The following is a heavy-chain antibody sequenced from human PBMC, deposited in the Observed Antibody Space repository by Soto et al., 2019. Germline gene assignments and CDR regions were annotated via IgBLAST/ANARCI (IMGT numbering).Heavy chain of an antibody. D-gene: IGHD3-9*01. V-gene: IGHV3-33*01. CDR3: ARDQQTGYPPSFGMDV. CDR2: IYYDGSNK. CDR1: GFTFSGYG. J-gene: IGHJ6*02. Sequence: PGGSLRLSCAASGFTFSGYGMHWVRQAPGMGLEWVAIIYYDGSNKYHEDSVKGRFTISRDESKSTLYLQMNSLRAEDTALYFCARDQQTGYPPSFGMDVWGQGTTVTVSS.